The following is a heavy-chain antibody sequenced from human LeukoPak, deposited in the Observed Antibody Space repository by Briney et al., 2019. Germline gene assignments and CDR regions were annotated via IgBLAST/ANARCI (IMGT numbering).Heavy chain of an antibody. D-gene: IGHD4-11*01. J-gene: IGHJ4*02. V-gene: IGHV4-34*01. CDR2: ISHSGST. CDR3: ARVHDYSNYLDY. CDR1: GGSFSGYY. Sequence: SETLSLTCAVYGGSFSGYYWSWIRQPPGKGLEWIGEISHSGSTNYNPSLKSRVTISVDTSKNQFSLKLSSVTAADTAVYYCARVHDYSNYLDYWGQGTLVTVSS.